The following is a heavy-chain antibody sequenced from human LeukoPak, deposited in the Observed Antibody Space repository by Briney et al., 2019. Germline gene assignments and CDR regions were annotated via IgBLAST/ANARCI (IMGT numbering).Heavy chain of an antibody. Sequence: GGSLRLSCVGSGFTFRSHAMSWVRQAPEKGLEFVSGIYENGGTTYYADSVKGRFSISRDNSKNTLYLQMNSLRAEDTAVYYCAKDRGGYCTNGVCYTRGSFDYWGQGTLVTVSS. CDR2: IYENGGTT. CDR1: GFTFRSHA. J-gene: IGHJ4*02. D-gene: IGHD2-8*01. V-gene: IGHV3-23*01. CDR3: AKDRGGYCTNGVCYTRGSFDY.